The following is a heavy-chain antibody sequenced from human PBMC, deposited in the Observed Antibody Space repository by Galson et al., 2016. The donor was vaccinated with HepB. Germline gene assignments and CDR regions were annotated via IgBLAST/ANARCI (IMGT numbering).Heavy chain of an antibody. CDR3: AAASYDSSGYTTYHFDN. CDR2: IVVGSSNT. Sequence: SVKVSCKASGFTLISSAVQWVRQARGQRLEWIGWIVVGSSNTNYAQNFQDRVTVTRDLSTSTAYMELSSLGPEDTAVYYCAAASYDSSGYTTYHFDNWGQGTLVTVSS. CDR1: GFTLISSA. D-gene: IGHD3-22*01. J-gene: IGHJ4*02. V-gene: IGHV1-58*01.